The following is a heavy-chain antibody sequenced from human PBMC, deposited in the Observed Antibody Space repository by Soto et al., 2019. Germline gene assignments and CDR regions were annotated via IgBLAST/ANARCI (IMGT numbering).Heavy chain of an antibody. Sequence: QTFSVTGGISGGGVASIRVTWIWIRQPPSRGLEWLGRTYYRSEWYNDYAEFVKSRITINPDTSKNQFSLHLNSVTPEDAAVYYCVRLIGNSWLDFWGQGPLVTVSS. D-gene: IGHD1-26*01. CDR1: GGGVASIRVT. CDR3: VRLIGNSWLDF. CDR2: TYYRSEWYN. J-gene: IGHJ5*01. V-gene: IGHV6-1*01.